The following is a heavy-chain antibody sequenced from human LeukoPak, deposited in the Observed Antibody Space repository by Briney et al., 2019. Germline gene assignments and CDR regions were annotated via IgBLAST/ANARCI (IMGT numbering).Heavy chain of an antibody. CDR3: ARHSGSGSLSRPFDP. J-gene: IGHJ5*02. D-gene: IGHD3-10*01. V-gene: IGHV4-39*01. CDR2: IYYTGST. Sequence: SETLSLTCSVSGGSVTGGGFYWGWLRQPPGKGPEWIATIYYTGSTYYNPSLKSRVTISIDTSKNQFSLRLTSVTATNTAVYHCARHSGSGSLSRPFDPWGQGTLVTVSS. CDR1: GGSVTGGGFY.